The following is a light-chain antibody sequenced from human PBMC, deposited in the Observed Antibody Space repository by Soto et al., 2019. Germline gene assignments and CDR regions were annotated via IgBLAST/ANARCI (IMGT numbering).Light chain of an antibody. CDR2: ATY. Sequence: EIVLTQSPDTLSLSPGKTATLSCRASQSVRSSYLGWYQQKPGQAPRLLIHATYNRATGIPDRFSGSGSGTDLTLTISTLAPEDFAAYFCQEYGTSPLTFGGGTKVEIK. CDR1: QSVRSSY. V-gene: IGKV3-20*01. CDR3: QEYGTSPLT. J-gene: IGKJ4*01.